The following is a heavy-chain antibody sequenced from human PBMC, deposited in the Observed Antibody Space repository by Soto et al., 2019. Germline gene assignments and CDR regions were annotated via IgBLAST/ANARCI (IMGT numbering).Heavy chain of an antibody. J-gene: IGHJ4*02. D-gene: IGHD3-22*01. CDR1: GGSISSSSYY. Sequence: SETLSLTCTVSGGSISSSSYYWGWIRQPPGKGLEWIGSIYYSGSTYYTPSLKSRVTISVDTSKNQFSLKLSSVTAADTAVYYCARYYYDSSGYYYWGQGTLVTVSS. V-gene: IGHV4-39*01. CDR2: IYYSGST. CDR3: ARYYYDSSGYYY.